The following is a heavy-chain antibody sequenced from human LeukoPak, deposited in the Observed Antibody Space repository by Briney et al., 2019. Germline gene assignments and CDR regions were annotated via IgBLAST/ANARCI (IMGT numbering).Heavy chain of an antibody. CDR3: AREAGLGYCSGGSCYLERNWFDP. Sequence: GGSLRLSCVASGLTLSGYGMSWVRQAPGKGLEWVANIKQDGSEKYYVDSVKGRFTISRDNAKNSLYLQMNSLRAEDTAVYYCAREAGLGYCSGGSCYLERNWFDPWGQGTLVTVSS. D-gene: IGHD2-15*01. CDR2: IKQDGSEK. V-gene: IGHV3-7*01. CDR1: GLTLSGYG. J-gene: IGHJ5*02.